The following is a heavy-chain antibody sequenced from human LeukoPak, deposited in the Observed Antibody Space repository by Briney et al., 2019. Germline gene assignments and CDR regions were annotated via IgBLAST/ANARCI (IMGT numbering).Heavy chain of an antibody. D-gene: IGHD6-13*01. Sequence: GGSLRLSCAASGFTFSSYAMSWVRQAPGKGLEWVFAISGSGASTYYTDSVKGRFTIYRDNSKNTLYLQMNSLRAEDTSIYYCAKWGVAAAVDYYYYYGMDVWGQGTTVTVSS. CDR3: AKWGVAAAVDYYYYYGMDV. V-gene: IGHV3-23*01. CDR1: GFTFSSYA. CDR2: ISGSGAST. J-gene: IGHJ6*02.